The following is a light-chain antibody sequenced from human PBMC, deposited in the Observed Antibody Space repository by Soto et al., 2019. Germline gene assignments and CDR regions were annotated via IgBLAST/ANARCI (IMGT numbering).Light chain of an antibody. CDR3: QQYYSYPQT. Sequence: AIRMTQSPSSFSASTGDRVTITCRASQGISSYLAWYQQKPGKDPKILIYAASTLQSSVPSKFSGSGSGTDFTITISCLQSEDFAPYYCQQYYSYPQTFGQGTNVEIK. V-gene: IGKV1-8*01. CDR2: AAS. J-gene: IGKJ1*01. CDR1: QGISSY.